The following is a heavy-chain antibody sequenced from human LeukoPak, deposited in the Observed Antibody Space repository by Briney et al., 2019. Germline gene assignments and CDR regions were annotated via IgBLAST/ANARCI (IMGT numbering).Heavy chain of an antibody. Sequence: PGRSLRLSCAASGLTFSSYAVHWVRQAPGKGLEWVADISYDGSNKYYADSVKGRFTISRDNSRNTLYLQMNSLRAEDTAVYYCARLDSSGWGTLDYWGQGILVTVSS. CDR1: GLTFSSYA. D-gene: IGHD6-19*01. V-gene: IGHV3-30*04. CDR2: ISYDGSNK. J-gene: IGHJ4*02. CDR3: ARLDSSGWGTLDY.